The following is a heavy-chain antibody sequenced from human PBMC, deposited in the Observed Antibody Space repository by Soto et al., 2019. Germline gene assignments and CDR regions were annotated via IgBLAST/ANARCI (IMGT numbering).Heavy chain of an antibody. CDR3: ARHSVVARPYYYYGMDV. V-gene: IGHV5-51*01. J-gene: IGHJ6*02. CDR2: ICPGDSDT. Sequence: PGESLKISCKGSGYSFTSYWIGWVRQMPGRGLEWMGIICPGDSDTRYSPSFQGQVTISADKSISTAYLQWSSLKASDTAMYYCARHSVVARPYYYYGMDVWGQGTTVTVSS. CDR1: GYSFTSYW. D-gene: IGHD6-6*01.